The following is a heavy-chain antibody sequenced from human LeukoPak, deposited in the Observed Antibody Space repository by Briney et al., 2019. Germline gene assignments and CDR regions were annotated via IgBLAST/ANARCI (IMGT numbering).Heavy chain of an antibody. V-gene: IGHV4-39*07. Sequence: PSETLSLTCTVPGGSISSSSYYWGWIRQPPGKGLEWIGSIYYSGITYYNPSLKSRVTMSVDTSKKQFSLKLSSVTAADTAVYYCAGIIAVAGTGAFDIWGQGTMVTVSS. J-gene: IGHJ3*02. CDR2: IYYSGIT. D-gene: IGHD6-19*01. CDR1: GGSISSSSYY. CDR3: AGIIAVAGTGAFDI.